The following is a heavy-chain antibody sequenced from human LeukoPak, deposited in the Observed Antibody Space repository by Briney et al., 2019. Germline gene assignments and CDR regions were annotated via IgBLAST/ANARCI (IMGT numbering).Heavy chain of an antibody. CDR2: INPNSGGT. CDR3: AREGAMMTDFDY. V-gene: IGHV1-2*06. D-gene: IGHD3-16*01. J-gene: IGHJ4*02. Sequence: ASXXVSCKASGYTFTGYYMHWVRQAPGQGVEWMGRINPNSGGTNYAQKFQGRVTITRDTAISTAYMELSRLRSDDTAVYYCAREGAMMTDFDYWGQGTLVTVSS. CDR1: GYTFTGYY.